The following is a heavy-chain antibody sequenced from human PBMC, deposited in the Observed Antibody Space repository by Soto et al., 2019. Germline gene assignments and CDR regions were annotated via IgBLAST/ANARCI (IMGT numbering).Heavy chain of an antibody. CDR3: TTDTQEWELPPEFDY. CDR1: GFTFSDAW. D-gene: IGHD1-26*01. Sequence: EVQLVETGGGLVKPGGSLRVSCAASGFTFSDAWMNWVRQAPGEGLEWVGRIKSKAGGGATDYAAPVKGRFTISRDDSKNTLFLQMNSLKAEDTAVYYCTTDTQEWELPPEFDYCGQGTLVTVSS. CDR2: IKSKAGGGAT. J-gene: IGHJ4*02. V-gene: IGHV3-15*07.